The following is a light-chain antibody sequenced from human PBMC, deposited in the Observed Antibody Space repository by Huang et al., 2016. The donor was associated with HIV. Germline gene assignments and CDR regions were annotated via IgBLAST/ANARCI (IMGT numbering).Light chain of an antibody. Sequence: EIVLTQSPGTLSVSPGERATLSCRASQSVSSSYLAWYQQKPGQAPRRLIYGASSRATSIPDRFSGSGSGTDFTLTISGLEPEDFAVYYCQQYGSSPYTFGQGTKLEIK. CDR3: QQYGSSPYT. V-gene: IGKV3-20*01. CDR1: QSVSSSY. CDR2: GAS. J-gene: IGKJ2*01.